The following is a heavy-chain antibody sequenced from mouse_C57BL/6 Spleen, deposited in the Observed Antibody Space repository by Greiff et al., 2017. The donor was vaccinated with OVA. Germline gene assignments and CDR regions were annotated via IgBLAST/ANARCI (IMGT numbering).Heavy chain of an antibody. D-gene: IGHD3-2*02. J-gene: IGHJ3*01. Sequence: QVQLKQSGAELARPGASVKMSCKASGYTFTSYTMHWVKQRPGQGLEWIGYINPSSGYTKYNQKFKDKATLTADKSSSTAYMQLSSLTSEDSAVYYCARDSSGLAWFAYWGQGTLVTVSA. CDR1: GYTFTSYT. CDR3: ARDSSGLAWFAY. V-gene: IGHV1-4*01. CDR2: INPSSGYT.